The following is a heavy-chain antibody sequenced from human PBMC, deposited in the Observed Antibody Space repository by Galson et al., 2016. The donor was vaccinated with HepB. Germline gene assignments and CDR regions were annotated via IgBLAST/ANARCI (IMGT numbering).Heavy chain of an antibody. CDR3: ARALLTPVTMRYFDI. V-gene: IGHV4-31*03. Sequence: TLSLTCNVSSDSLTSTNYYWNWIRQHPGQGLEWIGYIHNSGTTHYNPSLENRVNISLDISKSQFSLKVDSVTAADTAIYFCARALLTPVTMRYFDIWGPGTLVTVSS. CDR1: SDSLTSTNYY. D-gene: IGHD4/OR15-4a*01. J-gene: IGHJ4*01. CDR2: IHNSGTT.